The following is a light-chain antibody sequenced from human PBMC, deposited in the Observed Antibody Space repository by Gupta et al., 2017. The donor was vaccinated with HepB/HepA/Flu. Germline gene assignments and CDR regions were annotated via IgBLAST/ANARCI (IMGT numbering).Light chain of an antibody. CDR1: ESVRSRY. CDR2: DAS. Sequence: EIVLTQSPATLSLSPGERATLSCGASESVRSRYLAWYQQKPGLAPRLLMYDASKRATGIPDRFSGSGSGTEFTLTISRLEPEDFAVYYCQQDSSSPHTFGGGTKVEIK. V-gene: IGKV3D-20*01. CDR3: QQDSSSPHT. J-gene: IGKJ4*01.